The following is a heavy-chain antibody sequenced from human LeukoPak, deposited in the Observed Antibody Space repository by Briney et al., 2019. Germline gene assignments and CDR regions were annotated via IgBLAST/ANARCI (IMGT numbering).Heavy chain of an antibody. CDR1: GFTFSSYG. CDR3: ARGLAVDY. Sequence: GGSLRLSCAASGFTFSSYGMHWVRQAPGKGLEWVAVIWYDGSNKYYANSVKGRFTISRDNSKNTLYLQMDSLRAEDTAVYYCARGLAVDYWGQGTLVTVSS. J-gene: IGHJ4*02. V-gene: IGHV3-33*01. CDR2: IWYDGSNK. D-gene: IGHD6-13*01.